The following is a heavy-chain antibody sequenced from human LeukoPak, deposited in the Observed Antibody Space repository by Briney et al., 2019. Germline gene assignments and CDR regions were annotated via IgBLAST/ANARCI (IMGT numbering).Heavy chain of an antibody. CDR2: IYTSGST. CDR3: AREPLILNSGSYHFDY. J-gene: IGHJ4*02. V-gene: IGHV4-61*02. CDR1: GGSISSGSYY. Sequence: SETLSLTCTVSGGSISSGSYYWSWIRQPAGKGLEWIGRIYTSGSTNYNPSLKSRVTISVDTSKNQFSLKLSSVTAADTAVYYCAREPLILNSGSYHFDYWGQGTLVTVSS. D-gene: IGHD1-26*01.